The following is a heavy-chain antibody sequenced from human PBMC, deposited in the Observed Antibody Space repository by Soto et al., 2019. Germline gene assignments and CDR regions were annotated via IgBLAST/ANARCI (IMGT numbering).Heavy chain of an antibody. Sequence: SETLSLTWTVYGGSISSVIYYWGWIRQPPGKGLEWIGSIYYSGSTYYNPSLKSRVTISVDTSKNQFSLKLSSVTAADTAVYYCARGHVIGSTGRWFDPWGQGLLVTVSS. CDR1: GGSISSVIYY. J-gene: IGHJ5*02. D-gene: IGHD3-10*01. CDR2: IYYSGST. CDR3: ARGHVIGSTGRWFDP. V-gene: IGHV4-39*01.